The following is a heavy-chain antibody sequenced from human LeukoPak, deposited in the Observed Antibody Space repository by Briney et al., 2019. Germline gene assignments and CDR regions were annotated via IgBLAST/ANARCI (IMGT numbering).Heavy chain of an antibody. CDR3: ARGRGLLWFGENFDY. J-gene: IGHJ4*02. CDR1: GFTFSSYN. CDR2: ISIGTSFI. V-gene: IGHV3-21*01. D-gene: IGHD3-10*01. Sequence: GGSLRLSCAASGFTFSSYNMNWARQAPGKGREWVAYISIGTSFIYYADSVKGRFTISRDNAKNSLYLQMNSLRAEDTAVYYCARGRGLLWFGENFDYWGQGTLVTVSS.